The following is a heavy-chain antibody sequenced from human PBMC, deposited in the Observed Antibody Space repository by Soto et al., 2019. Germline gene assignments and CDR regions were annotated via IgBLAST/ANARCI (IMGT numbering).Heavy chain of an antibody. Sequence: GASVKVSCKASGYTFTAQYLHWGRKAPGEGLEWMGWINPTTGATRYAQKFQGRVTMTRDTSMSTAYLEVRSLTPDDTAVSYFANGASSCISSFDPWGQGTLVTVSS. CDR3: ANGASSCISSFDP. CDR2: INPTTGAT. J-gene: IGHJ5*02. CDR1: GYTFTAQY. V-gene: IGHV1-2*02. D-gene: IGHD2-2*01.